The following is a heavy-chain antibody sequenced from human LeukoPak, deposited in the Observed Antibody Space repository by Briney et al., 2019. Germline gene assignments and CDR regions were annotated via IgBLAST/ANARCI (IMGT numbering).Heavy chain of an antibody. Sequence: ASVKVSCMASGYTFTSYGISWVRQAPGQGLEWMGWISAYNGNTNYAQKLQGRVTMTTDASTSTAYMELRSLRSDDTAVYYCARSKPTTVTTAFDPWGQGTLVTVSS. CDR2: ISAYNGNT. V-gene: IGHV1-18*01. CDR1: GYTFTSYG. D-gene: IGHD4-11*01. CDR3: ARSKPTTVTTAFDP. J-gene: IGHJ5*02.